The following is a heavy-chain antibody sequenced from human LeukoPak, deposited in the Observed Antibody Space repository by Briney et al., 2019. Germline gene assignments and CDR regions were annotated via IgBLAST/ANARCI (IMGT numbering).Heavy chain of an antibody. D-gene: IGHD3-9*01. J-gene: IGHJ4*02. CDR2: IYYSGST. V-gene: IGHV4-59*12. Sequence: SETLSLTCTVSGGSISSYYWSWIRQPPGKGLEWIGYIYYSGSTNYNPSLKSRVTISVDTSKNQFSLKLSSVTAADTAVYYCASRDILASQFDYWGQGTLVTVSS. CDR1: GGSISSYY. CDR3: ASRDILASQFDY.